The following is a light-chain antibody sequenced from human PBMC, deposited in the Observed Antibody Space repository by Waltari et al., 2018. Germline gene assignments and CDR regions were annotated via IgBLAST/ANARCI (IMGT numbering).Light chain of an antibody. CDR2: EVY. J-gene: IGLJ2*01. V-gene: IGLV2-23*02. CDR3: CSYAGSSTFT. CDR1: RRGVGGCDL. Sequence: QSALTQPASVSGSPGQSIPISFTGTRRGVGGCDLVSWYQQHPGKAPKLMIYEVYKRPSGVSNRFSGSKSGNTASLTISGLQAEDEADYYCCSYAGSSTFTFGGGTKLTVL.